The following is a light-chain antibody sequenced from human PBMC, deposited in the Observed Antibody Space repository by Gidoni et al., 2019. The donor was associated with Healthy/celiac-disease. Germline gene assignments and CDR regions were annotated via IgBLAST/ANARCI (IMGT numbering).Light chain of an antibody. CDR2: GAS. CDR3: QQYNNWPPIT. J-gene: IGKJ5*01. CDR1: PGVSSH. V-gene: IGKV3-15*01. Sequence: EIVLTQATATLSASPGERATLSCRASPGVSSHLAWYQQKPGQAPRLLIYGASTRATGIPARFSGSGSGTDFTLTISSLQSEDFAVYYCQQYNNWPPITFGQGTRLEIK.